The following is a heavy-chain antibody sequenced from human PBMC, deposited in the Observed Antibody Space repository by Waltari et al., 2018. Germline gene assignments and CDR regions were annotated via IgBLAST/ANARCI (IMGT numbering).Heavy chain of an antibody. J-gene: IGHJ4*02. CDR1: GDLPSDVH. Sequence: QVQLQESGPGLVQPSETLSLTCTVSGDLPSDVHLTWIRQAPGKGLEWIAYLRNTGATKCTPSLQSRVTISTVTSKKQFSLRLTSVTSADTAVYYCARLPSKYFDSIGWGFFDQWGQGILVTVSS. CDR2: LRNTGAT. CDR3: ARLPSKYFDSIGWGFFDQ. D-gene: IGHD3-22*01. V-gene: IGHV4-59*08.